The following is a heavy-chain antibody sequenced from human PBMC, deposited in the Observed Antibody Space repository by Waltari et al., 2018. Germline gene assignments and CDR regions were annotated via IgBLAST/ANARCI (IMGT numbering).Heavy chain of an antibody. CDR2: INHSGST. D-gene: IGHD6-13*01. CDR3: ARHVTNLRWQQLVRYFDY. CDR1: GGSFSGYY. V-gene: IGHV4-34*01. Sequence: QVQLQQWGAGLLKPSETLSLTCAVYGGSFSGYYWSWIRQPPGKGLEWIGEINHSGSTNYTPSLKSRVTISVDTSKNQFSLKRSSVTAADTAVYYCARHVTNLRWQQLVRYFDYWGQGTLVTVSS. J-gene: IGHJ4*02.